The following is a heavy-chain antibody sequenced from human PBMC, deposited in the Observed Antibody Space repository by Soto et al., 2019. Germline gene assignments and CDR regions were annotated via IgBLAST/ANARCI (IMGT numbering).Heavy chain of an antibody. CDR2: INPNSGGT. D-gene: IGHD5-18*01. J-gene: IGHJ6*02. V-gene: IGHV1-2*04. Sequence: QVQLVQSGAEVKKPGASVKVSCKASGYTFTGYYMHWVRQAPGQGLEWMGWINPNSGGTNYAQKFQGWVTMTRDTSISTAYMELSRLRSDDTAVYYCARDQKPSDVDTAMVTSGVEFGLFYYYYGMDVWGQGTTVTVSS. CDR1: GYTFTGYY. CDR3: ARDQKPSDVDTAMVTSGVEFGLFYYYYGMDV.